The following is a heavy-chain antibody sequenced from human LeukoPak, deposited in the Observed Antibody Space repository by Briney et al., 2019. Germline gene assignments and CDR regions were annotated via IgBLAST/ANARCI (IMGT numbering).Heavy chain of an antibody. CDR1: GHSISNDYY. D-gene: IGHD1-1*01. Sequence: PSETLSLTCVVSGHSISNDYYWGWIRQPPGKGLEWIGNIYHSGGSYYNPSLKSRVTILVDTSKNQFSLKLSSVTAADTAVYYCAKAGTTGIHHWFDPWGQGNLVTVSS. CDR2: IYHSGGS. V-gene: IGHV4-38-2*01. J-gene: IGHJ5*02. CDR3: AKAGTTGIHHWFDP.